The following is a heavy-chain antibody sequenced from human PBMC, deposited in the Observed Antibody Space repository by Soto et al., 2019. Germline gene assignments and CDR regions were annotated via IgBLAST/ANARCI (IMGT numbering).Heavy chain of an antibody. D-gene: IGHD3-22*01. CDR2: INPNSGGT. CDR1: GYTFTGYY. V-gene: IGHV1-2*04. J-gene: IGHJ4*02. Sequence: GASVKVSCKASGYTFTGYYMHWVRQAPGQGLEWMGWINPNSGGTNYAQKFQGWVTMTRDTSISTAYMELSRLRSDDTAVYYCAREGSYYDSSVPMDYWGQGTLVTVSS. CDR3: AREGSYYDSSVPMDY.